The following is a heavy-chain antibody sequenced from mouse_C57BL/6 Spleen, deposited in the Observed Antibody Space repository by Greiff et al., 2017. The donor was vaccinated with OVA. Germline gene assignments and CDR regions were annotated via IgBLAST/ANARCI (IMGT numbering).Heavy chain of an antibody. CDR1: GFTFSSYA. CDR3: ARDDGYSSYWYFDV. CDR2: ISDGGSYT. Sequence: EVQLVESGGGLVKPGGSLKLSCAASGFTFSSYAMSWVRQTPEKRLEWVATISDGGSYTYYPDNVKGRFTISKDNAKNNLYLQMSHLKSEDTAMYYSARDDGYSSYWYFDVWGTGTTVTVSS. D-gene: IGHD2-3*01. V-gene: IGHV5-4*01. J-gene: IGHJ1*03.